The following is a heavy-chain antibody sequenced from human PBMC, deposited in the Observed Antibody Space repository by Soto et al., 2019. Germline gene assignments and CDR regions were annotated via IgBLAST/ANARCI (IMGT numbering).Heavy chain of an antibody. CDR2: ISGSGGST. J-gene: IGHJ5*02. V-gene: IGHV3-23*01. D-gene: IGHD2-2*01. CDR3: AKVNPRYQLLISPWFGP. CDR1: G. Sequence: GMSRIRQKKGKGLEWVSAISGSGGSTYYADSVKGRFTISRDNSKNTLYLQMNSLRAEDTAVYYCAKVNPRYQLLISPWFGPCGQGTL.